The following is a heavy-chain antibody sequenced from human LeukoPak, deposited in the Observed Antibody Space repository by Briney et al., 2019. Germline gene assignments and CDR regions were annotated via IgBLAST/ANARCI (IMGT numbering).Heavy chain of an antibody. CDR1: GGTFSSYA. J-gene: IGHJ4*02. V-gene: IGHV1-69*06. D-gene: IGHD6-13*01. Sequence: GSSVKVSCKASGGTFSSYAISWVRLAPGQGLEWMGGIIPIFGTANYAQKFQGRVTITADKSTSTAYMELSSLRSEDTAVYYCARESRGSSSALDYWGQGTLVTVSS. CDR2: IIPIFGTA. CDR3: ARESRGSSSALDY.